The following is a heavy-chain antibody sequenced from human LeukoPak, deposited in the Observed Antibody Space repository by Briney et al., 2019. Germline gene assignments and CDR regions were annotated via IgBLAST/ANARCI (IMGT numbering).Heavy chain of an antibody. CDR3: GSIRDLWIGGGAFDV. D-gene: IGHD3-3*01. CDR1: GVSIKSDS. V-gene: IGHV4-59*01. CDR2: MYYSGTT. J-gene: IGHJ3*01. Sequence: SETLSLTCTVSGVSIKSDSWVWIRQPPGKGLEWIGSMYYSGTTNHNPYLKSRVTISLDTSKNQISLKLNSGTAAVCSSYYRGSIRDLWIGGGAFDVWGQGTMVTVSS.